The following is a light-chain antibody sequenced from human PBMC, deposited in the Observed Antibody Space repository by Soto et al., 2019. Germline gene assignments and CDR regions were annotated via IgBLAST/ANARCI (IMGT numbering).Light chain of an antibody. CDR3: QKYNSAPWT. J-gene: IGKJ1*01. V-gene: IGKV3D-11*01. Sequence: EIVLTQSPATLSLSPGERATLSCRASQGVSSYLAWYQQKPGQAPTLLIYDASNRATGIPARFSGSGPGTDFTLTISSLEPEDVATYYCQKYNSAPWTFGQGTKVEIK. CDR1: QGVSSY. CDR2: DAS.